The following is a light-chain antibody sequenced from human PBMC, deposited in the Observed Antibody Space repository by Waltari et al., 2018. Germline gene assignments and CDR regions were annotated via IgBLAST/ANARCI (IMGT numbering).Light chain of an antibody. CDR3: QQRNKGVT. V-gene: IGKV4-1*01. Sequence: DIVMTQSPDSLAVSLGERATVNCKSSQSVLFSSDNKNYLAWYQQKPGQPPKVLIYWASTRESGVPDRFSGSGSGTDFTLTISSLQAEDVAVYYCQQRNKGVTFGPGTRVDIK. CDR1: QSVLFSSDNKNY. CDR2: WAS. J-gene: IGKJ3*01.